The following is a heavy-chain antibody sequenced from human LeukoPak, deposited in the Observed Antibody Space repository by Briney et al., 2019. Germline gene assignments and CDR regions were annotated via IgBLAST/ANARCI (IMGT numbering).Heavy chain of an antibody. V-gene: IGHV4-59*08. CDR1: GGTISRYY. Sequence: SETLSLTCNVTGGTISRYYWSWIRQPPGKGLEWVGYIHYSGSTNYNPSLKSRVTISVDTSKNEFSLMLSSGTAADTAVYYCARHGNYGNYFYYGMDVWGQGTTVTVSS. J-gene: IGHJ6*02. CDR2: IHYSGST. CDR3: ARHGNYGNYFYYGMDV. D-gene: IGHD3-10*01.